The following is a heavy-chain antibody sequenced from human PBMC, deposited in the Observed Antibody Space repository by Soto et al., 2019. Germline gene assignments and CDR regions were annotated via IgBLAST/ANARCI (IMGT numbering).Heavy chain of an antibody. CDR3: VGGYYFGDY. V-gene: IGHV3-30*03. CDR1: GFTFSSYG. Sequence: QVQLVESGGGVVQPGRSLRLSCAASGFTFSSYGMHWVRQAPGKGLQWVAVISYDGSNKYYADSVKGRFTISRDNSKNTLYLQMNSLRAEHTAVYYCVGGYYFGDYWGQGTLVTVSS. J-gene: IGHJ4*02. D-gene: IGHD3-22*01. CDR2: ISYDGSNK.